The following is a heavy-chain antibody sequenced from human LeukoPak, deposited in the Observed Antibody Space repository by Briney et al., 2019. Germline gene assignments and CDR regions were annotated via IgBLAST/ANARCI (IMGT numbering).Heavy chain of an antibody. CDR2: FSAHGNT. V-gene: IGHV3-23*01. J-gene: IGHJ4*02. CDR3: AKNAGYSPFDY. Sequence: PGGSLRLSCVASGFPFSTSAMNWVRQAPGKGLKWVSGFSAHGNTYYAASVKGRFTISRDISKNTLYLQLNSLGAEDTAVYYCAKNAGYSPFDYWGQGTLVTVSS. CDR1: GFPFSTSA. D-gene: IGHD4-23*01.